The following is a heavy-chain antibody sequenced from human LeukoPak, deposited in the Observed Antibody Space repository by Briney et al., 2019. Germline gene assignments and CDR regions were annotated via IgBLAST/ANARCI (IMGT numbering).Heavy chain of an antibody. CDR2: IIPIFGTA. J-gene: IGHJ6*03. V-gene: IGHV1-69*05. CDR1: GGTFSSYA. CDR3: ASDKKERYGEGYYYYYMDV. Sequence: SVKGSCKASGGTFSSYAISWVRHAPGQGLEWMGRIIPIFGTANYAQKFQGRVTITTDESTSTAYMELSSLRSEDTAVYYCASDKKERYGEGYYYYYMDVWGKGTTVTVSS. D-gene: IGHD4-17*01.